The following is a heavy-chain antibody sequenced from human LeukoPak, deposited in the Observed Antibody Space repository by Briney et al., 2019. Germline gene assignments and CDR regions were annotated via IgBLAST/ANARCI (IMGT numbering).Heavy chain of an antibody. CDR1: GYTFTSYG. V-gene: IGHV1-18*01. CDR3: ARAPKSRYYYDSSGLYWYFDL. Sequence: ASVRVSCKASGYTFTSYGISWVRQAPGQGLEWMGWISAYNGNTNYAQKLQGRVTMTTDTSTSTAYMEPRSLRSDDTAVYYCARAPKSRYYYDSSGLYWYFDLWGRGTLVTVSS. J-gene: IGHJ2*01. D-gene: IGHD3-22*01. CDR2: ISAYNGNT.